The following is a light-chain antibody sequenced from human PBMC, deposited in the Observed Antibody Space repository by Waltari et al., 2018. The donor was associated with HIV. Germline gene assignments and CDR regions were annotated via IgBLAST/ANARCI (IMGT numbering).Light chain of an antibody. CDR2: GAS. CDR3: LQFDNLPYS. CDR1: QSVGSIY. Sequence: EIVLTQSPGTLSLSPGERAIFSCRAIQSVGSIYLNWYQQKPGQAPRVLIYGASSRATGIPDRFSGSGSGTDFSLTISRLEPEDIATYFCLQFDNLPYSFGQGSKVEIK. J-gene: IGKJ2*03. V-gene: IGKV3-20*01.